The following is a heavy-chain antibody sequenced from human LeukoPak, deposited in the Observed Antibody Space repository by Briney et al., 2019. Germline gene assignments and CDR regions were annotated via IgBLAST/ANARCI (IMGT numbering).Heavy chain of an antibody. CDR2: TYYRSKWFN. J-gene: IGHJ4*02. D-gene: IGHD6-13*01. V-gene: IGHV6-1*01. CDR3: ARTKGLKGGIAATDY. CDR1: GDSVSSNSVA. Sequence: SQTLSLTCAISGDSVSSNSVAWHWIRQSPSRGLEWLGRTYYRSKWFNDYVASVKSRIIINPDTSKNQFSLQLNSVTPEDTAVYYCARTKGLKGGIAATDYWGQGTLVTVSS.